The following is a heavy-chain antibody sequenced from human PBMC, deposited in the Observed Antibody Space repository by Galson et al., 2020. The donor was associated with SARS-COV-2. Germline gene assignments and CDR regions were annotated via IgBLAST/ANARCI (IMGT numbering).Heavy chain of an antibody. V-gene: IGHV3-48*03. Sequence: GGSLRLSCAASGFTFSSYEMNWVRQAPGKGLEWDSYISSSGSTIYYADSVKGRFTISRDNAKKSLYLQMNSLRAEDTAVYYCARDRGSSSWYLLKPSFDYWGQGTLVTVSS. CDR1: GFTFSSYE. D-gene: IGHD6-13*01. CDR2: ISSSGSTI. J-gene: IGHJ4*02. CDR3: ARDRGSSSWYLLKPSFDY.